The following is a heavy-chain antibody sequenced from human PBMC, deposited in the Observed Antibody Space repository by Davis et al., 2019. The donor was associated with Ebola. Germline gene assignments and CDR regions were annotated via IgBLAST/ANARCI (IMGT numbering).Heavy chain of an antibody. D-gene: IGHD6-6*01. CDR1: GFTFSSYG. CDR3: AKDTYSSSSFITDY. Sequence: PGGSLRLSCAASGFTFSSYGMHWVRQAPGKGLEWVAVISYDGSNKYYADSVKGRFTISRDNSKNTLYLQMNSLRAEDTAVYYCAKDTYSSSSFITDYWGQGTLVTVSS. CDR2: ISYDGSNK. J-gene: IGHJ4*02. V-gene: IGHV3-30*18.